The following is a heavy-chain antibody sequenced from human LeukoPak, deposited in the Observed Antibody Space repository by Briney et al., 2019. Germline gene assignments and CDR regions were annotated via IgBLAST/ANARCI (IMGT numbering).Heavy chain of an antibody. D-gene: IGHD3-22*01. Sequence: GRSLRLSCAASGFTFSNAWMTWVRQAPGRGLEWVGRITSKSSGEIRVYATPVQGRFTISRDDSKNTVYVQMNSLKTEDTAVYYCITGFWDSSGFYHGDDAFDVWGQGTLVAVSS. CDR1: GFTFSNAW. CDR3: ITGFWDSSGFYHGDDAFDV. CDR2: ITSKSSGEIR. V-gene: IGHV3-15*01. J-gene: IGHJ3*01.